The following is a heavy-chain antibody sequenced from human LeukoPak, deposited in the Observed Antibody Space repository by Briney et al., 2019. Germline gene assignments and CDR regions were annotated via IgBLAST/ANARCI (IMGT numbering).Heavy chain of an antibody. J-gene: IGHJ4*02. Sequence: ASVKVSCKASGYTFTSYYMHWVRQAPGQGLEWMGIINPSGGSTSYAQKFQGRVTMTRDMSTSTVYMELSSLRAEDTAVYYCAKVAWDIVVVPAAYGLDYWGQGTLVTVSS. CDR3: AKVAWDIVVVPAAYGLDY. CDR2: INPSGGST. V-gene: IGHV1-46*01. CDR1: GYTFTSYY. D-gene: IGHD2-2*01.